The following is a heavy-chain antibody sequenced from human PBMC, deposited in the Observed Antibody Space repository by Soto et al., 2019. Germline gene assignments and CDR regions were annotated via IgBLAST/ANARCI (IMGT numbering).Heavy chain of an antibody. J-gene: IGHJ4*02. CDR2: INHSGST. D-gene: IGHD2-8*02. CDR3: ARDKFTGLFDY. V-gene: IGHV4-34*01. CDR1: VGSFSCYY. Sequence: SETLSLTCAVCVGSFSCYYWTWIRQPPGTWLEWIGEINHSGSTKXXPSLKSRVXISVDTSKNQFXLKLTXVTSADTAVYYCARDKFTGLFDYWGQGTLVX.